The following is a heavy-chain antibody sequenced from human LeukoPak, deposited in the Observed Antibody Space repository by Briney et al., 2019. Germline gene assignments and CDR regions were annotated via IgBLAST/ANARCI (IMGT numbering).Heavy chain of an antibody. Sequence: SETLSLTCTVSDGSISSSSYYWGWIRQPPGKGLEWIGSIYYSGSTYYNPSLKSRVTISVDTSKNQFSLKLSSVTAADTAVYYCARTTLYSNPDYWGQGILVTVSS. CDR3: ARTTLYSNPDY. CDR2: IYYSGST. D-gene: IGHD4-11*01. J-gene: IGHJ4*02. CDR1: DGSISSSSYY. V-gene: IGHV4-39*01.